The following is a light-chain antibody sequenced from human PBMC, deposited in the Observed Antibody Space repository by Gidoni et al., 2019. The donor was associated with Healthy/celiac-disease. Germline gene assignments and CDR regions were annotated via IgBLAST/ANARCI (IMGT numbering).Light chain of an antibody. CDR1: QSLVYSDGNTY. CDR3: MQGTHRHPGT. J-gene: IGKJ1*01. CDR2: KVS. Sequence: DVVMTQSPLSLPVTLGQPASISCRSSQSLVYSDGNTYLNGFQQRPGQSPRRLIYKVSNRDSGVPDRFSGSGSGTDFTLRMVGLYYCMQGTHRHPGTFXQXTKVEIK. V-gene: IGKV2-30*01.